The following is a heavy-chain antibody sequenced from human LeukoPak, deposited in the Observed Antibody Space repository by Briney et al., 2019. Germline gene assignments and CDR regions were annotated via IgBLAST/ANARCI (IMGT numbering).Heavy chain of an antibody. V-gene: IGHV3-66*01. CDR2: IYSGGST. D-gene: IGHD1-1*01. CDR1: GFTVSSNY. CDR3: ARVERNYYGMDV. J-gene: IGHJ6*02. Sequence: GGSLRLSCAASGFTVSSNYMSWVRQAPGKGLEWVSVIYSGGSTYYADSVKSRFTISRDNSKNTLYLQMNSLRAEDTAVYYCARVERNYYGMDVWGQGTTVTVSS.